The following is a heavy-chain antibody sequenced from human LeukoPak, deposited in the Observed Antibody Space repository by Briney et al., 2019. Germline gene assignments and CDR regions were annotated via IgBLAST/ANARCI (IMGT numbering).Heavy chain of an antibody. CDR1: GFSFSNYW. D-gene: IGHD3-22*01. V-gene: IGHV3-74*03. CDR2: ISRDGSST. CDR3: AYEYYYDSSGQAVEPNFDY. J-gene: IGHJ4*02. Sequence: GGSLRLSCAASGFSFSNYWMHWVRLAPGKGLVWVSRISRDGSSTMYADSVKGRFTISRDNARNTLYLQMSSLRAEDTAVYYCAYEYYYDSSGQAVEPNFDYWGQGTLVTVSS.